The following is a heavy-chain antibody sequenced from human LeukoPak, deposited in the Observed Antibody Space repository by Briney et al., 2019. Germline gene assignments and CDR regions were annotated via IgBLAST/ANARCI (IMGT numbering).Heavy chain of an antibody. Sequence: SETLSLTCTVSGYSISSGYYWGWIRQPPGKLLECFGIIHHSGSTFYNPSLKSRVTISVDTSKNQFFLTMNSVTAADTALYHCARLTLLPTHIDYWGQGTLVTVSS. CDR2: IHHSGST. CDR3: ARLTLLPTHIDY. D-gene: IGHD2-15*01. CDR1: GYSISSGYY. V-gene: IGHV4-38-2*02. J-gene: IGHJ4*02.